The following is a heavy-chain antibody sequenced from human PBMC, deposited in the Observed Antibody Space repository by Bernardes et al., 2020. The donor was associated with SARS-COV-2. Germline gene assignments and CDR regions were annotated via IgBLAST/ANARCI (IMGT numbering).Heavy chain of an antibody. Sequence: GGSLRLSCATSGFTFNSYAMTWVHQAPGKGLEWVSSISGSGDVTHYADSVRGRFTISRDNSKNTLYLQINSLRAEDTAMYHCAKAIAGLDTAHDHWGQGTLVTVSS. CDR2: ISGSGDVT. CDR1: GFTFNSYA. D-gene: IGHD1-26*01. CDR3: AKAIAGLDTAHDH. J-gene: IGHJ4*02. V-gene: IGHV3-23*01.